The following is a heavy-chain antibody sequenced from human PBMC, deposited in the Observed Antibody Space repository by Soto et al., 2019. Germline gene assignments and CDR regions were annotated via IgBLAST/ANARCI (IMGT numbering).Heavy chain of an antibody. Sequence: PSETLSLTCAVYGGSFSGYYWTWIRQPPEKGLEWIGESNHRGSTNYTPSLKSRVTISVDTSKNQISLKLSSVTAADTAVYYCSREFRSGGMFFDYWGPGILVTVSS. CDR1: GGSFSGYY. CDR2: SNHRGST. J-gene: IGHJ4*02. D-gene: IGHD3-3*01. V-gene: IGHV4-34*01. CDR3: SREFRSGGMFFDY.